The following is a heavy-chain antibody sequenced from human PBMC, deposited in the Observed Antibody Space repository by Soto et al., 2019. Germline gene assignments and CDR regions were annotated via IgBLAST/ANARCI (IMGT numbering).Heavy chain of an antibody. CDR3: ARDDSRAYYYDAFDI. Sequence: EVQLLESGGGLAQPGGSLRLSCADSGFTFSSYAMTWVRQAPGQGLEWVSVSSGSGGSTYYADSVKGRFTISRDNSKNTLYLQMNSLRAEDTAVYYCARDDSRAYYYDAFDIWGQGTMVTVSS. V-gene: IGHV3-23*01. D-gene: IGHD3-22*01. J-gene: IGHJ3*02. CDR1: GFTFSSYA. CDR2: SSGSGGST.